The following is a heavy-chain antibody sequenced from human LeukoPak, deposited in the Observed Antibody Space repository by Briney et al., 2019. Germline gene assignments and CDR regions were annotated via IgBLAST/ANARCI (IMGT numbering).Heavy chain of an antibody. CDR2: INPNSGCT. J-gene: IGHJ4*02. V-gene: IGHV1-2*02. Sequence: ASVKVSCKASGYTFTGYYMHWVRQAPGQALEWMGWINPNSGCTNYAQKFQGRVTMPRDTSISTAYMELSRLRSDDTAVYYCARVPMGDGYSTFDYWGQGTLVTVSS. D-gene: IGHD5-24*01. CDR1: GYTFTGYY. CDR3: ARVPMGDGYSTFDY.